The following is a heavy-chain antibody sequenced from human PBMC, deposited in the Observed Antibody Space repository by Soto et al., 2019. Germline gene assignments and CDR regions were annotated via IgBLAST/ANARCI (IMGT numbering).Heavy chain of an antibody. CDR2: ISSSTTYI. Sequence: EVQLVESGGGLVKPGGSLRLSCAASGFTFTSYIMNWVRQAPGKGLEWVSSISSSTTYIYYADSVKGRFTISRDNAKNSLYLQMNSLRAEDTAVYYCARGVGGGYQGPDYWGQGPLVTVSS. D-gene: IGHD5-12*01. CDR3: ARGVGGGYQGPDY. CDR1: GFTFTSYI. V-gene: IGHV3-21*01. J-gene: IGHJ4*02.